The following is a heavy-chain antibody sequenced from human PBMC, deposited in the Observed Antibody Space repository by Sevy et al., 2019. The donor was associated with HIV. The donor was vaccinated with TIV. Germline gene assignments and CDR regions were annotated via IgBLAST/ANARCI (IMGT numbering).Heavy chain of an antibody. CDR1: GYSFTSHW. D-gene: IGHD3-22*01. CDR2: IFPDDSET. J-gene: IGHJ4*02. V-gene: IGHV5-51*01. CDR3: ATSRSGYFDSSGYYIY. Sequence: GESLKISCKGSGYSFTSHWIGWVRHMPGKGLEWMGIIFPDDSETRYSPSFQGQVTFSADKSINTAYLQWGSLKASDTAMYYCATSRSGYFDSSGYYIYWGQGTLVTLSS.